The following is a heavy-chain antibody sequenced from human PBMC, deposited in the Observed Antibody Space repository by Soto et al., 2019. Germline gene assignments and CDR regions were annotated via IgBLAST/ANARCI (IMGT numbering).Heavy chain of an antibody. J-gene: IGHJ5*02. V-gene: IGHV3-30*04. CDR2: ISYDGSNK. Sequence: GGSLRLSCAASGFTFSSYAMHWVRQAPGKGLEWVAVISYDGSNKYYADSVKGRFTISRDNSKNTLYVQMNSLRAEDTAVYYCARSRNGPYGNWFDPWGLGTLVTVSS. CDR1: GFTFSSYA. CDR3: ARSRNGPYGNWFDP. D-gene: IGHD2-8*01.